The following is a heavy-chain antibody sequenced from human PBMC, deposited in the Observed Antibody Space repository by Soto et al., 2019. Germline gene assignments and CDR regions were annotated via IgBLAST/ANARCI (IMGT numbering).Heavy chain of an antibody. CDR1: GFTFSSYD. Sequence: PGGSLRLSCAASGFTFSSYDMHWVRQATGKGLEWVSAIGTAGDTYYPCSVKGRFTISRENAKNSLYLQMNSLRAGDPAVYYCASDFSSSNYYYYGMDVWGQGTTVTVSS. J-gene: IGHJ6*01. V-gene: IGHV3-13*01. CDR2: IGTAGDT. D-gene: IGHD6-13*01. CDR3: ASDFSSSNYYYYGMDV.